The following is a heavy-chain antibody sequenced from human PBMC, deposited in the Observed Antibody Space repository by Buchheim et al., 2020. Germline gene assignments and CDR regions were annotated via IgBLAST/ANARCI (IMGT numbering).Heavy chain of an antibody. J-gene: IGHJ5*02. CDR1: GGSISSSSYY. CDR2: IYYSGST. Sequence: QLQLQESGPGLVKPSETLSLTCTVSGGSISSSSYYWGWIRQPPGKGLEWIGSIYYSGSTYYNPSLKSRVTISVDTSKNQFSLKLGSVTAADTAVYYCARQRGDSSSWYNWFDPGGQGTL. V-gene: IGHV4-39*01. CDR3: ARQRGDSSSWYNWFDP. D-gene: IGHD6-13*01.